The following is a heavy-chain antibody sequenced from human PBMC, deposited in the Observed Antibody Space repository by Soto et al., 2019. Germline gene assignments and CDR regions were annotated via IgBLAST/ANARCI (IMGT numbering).Heavy chain of an antibody. CDR3: AKDQAISGYYDILTGYPSPFEY. D-gene: IGHD3-9*01. CDR1: VFTFSSYA. V-gene: IGHV3-23*01. J-gene: IGHJ4*02. Sequence: SLRRSCSGSVFTFSSYAITCVLQNPVKVLDCFSAISGSGGSTYYADSVKGRFTISRDNSKNTLYLQMNSLRAEDTAVYYCAKDQAISGYYDILTGYPSPFEYWGQGTLVTVSS. CDR2: ISGSGGST.